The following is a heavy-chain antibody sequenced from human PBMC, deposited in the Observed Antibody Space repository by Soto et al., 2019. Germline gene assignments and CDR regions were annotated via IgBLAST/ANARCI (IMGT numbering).Heavy chain of an antibody. CDR1: GGSFSGYY. CDR3: ARGGGLRFLEWLSSDYYYYYGMDV. J-gene: IGHJ6*02. Sequence: SETLSLTCAVYGGSFSGYYWSWIRQPPGKGLEWIGEINHSGSTNYNPSLKSRVTISVDTSKNQFSLKLSSVTAADTAVYYCARGGGLRFLEWLSSDYYYYYGMDVWGQGTTVTVS. D-gene: IGHD3-3*01. V-gene: IGHV4-34*01. CDR2: INHSGST.